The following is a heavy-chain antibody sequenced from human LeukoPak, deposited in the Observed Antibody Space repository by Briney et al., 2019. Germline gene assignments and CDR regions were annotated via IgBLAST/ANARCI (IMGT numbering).Heavy chain of an antibody. CDR2: INQDGSEK. CDR1: GFTFSSYW. J-gene: IGHJ6*02. V-gene: IGHV3-7*01. CDR3: ARAGFLWFGESRMDV. Sequence: PGGSLRLSCAASGFTFSSYWMNWARQAPGKGLEWVANINQDGSEKYYVDSVKGRFTISRDNAKNSLYLQMSSLRAEDTAVYYCARAGFLWFGESRMDVWGQGTAVTVSS. D-gene: IGHD3-10*01.